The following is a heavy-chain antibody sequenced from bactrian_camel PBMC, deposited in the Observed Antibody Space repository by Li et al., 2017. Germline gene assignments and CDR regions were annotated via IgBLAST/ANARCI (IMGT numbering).Heavy chain of an antibody. Sequence: QVQLVESGGGLVQPGGSPRLSCAASGYTYSTYCRAWFRQAPGKERERVAAIDSDGILSYADSVKGRFTISRDDAKNTLYLQLNSLKTDDTAMYYCAKSFRAVATYYAMDYWGKGTQVTVS. D-gene: IGHD2*01. CDR1: GYTYSTYC. CDR2: IDSDGIL. V-gene: IGHV3S26*01. J-gene: IGHJ7*01.